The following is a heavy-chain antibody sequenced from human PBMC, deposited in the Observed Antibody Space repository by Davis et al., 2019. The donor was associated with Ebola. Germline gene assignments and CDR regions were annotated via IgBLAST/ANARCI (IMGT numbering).Heavy chain of an antibody. V-gene: IGHV3-23*01. CDR2: VSGSGSDT. CDR1: GFTFSTYA. CDR3: AKDRTYYYDSGGFYYRL. J-gene: IGHJ4*02. Sequence: GESLKISCAASGFTFSTYAVSWVRQAPGKGLEWVSGVSGSGSDTYYADSVKGRFTISRDNSKNTLYLQMNSLRAEDTAKYFCAKDRTYYYDSGGFYYRLWGQGTLVTVSS. D-gene: IGHD3-22*01.